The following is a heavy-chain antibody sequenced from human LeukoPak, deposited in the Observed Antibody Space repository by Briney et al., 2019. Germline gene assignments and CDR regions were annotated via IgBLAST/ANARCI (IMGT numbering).Heavy chain of an antibody. V-gene: IGHV3-66*01. CDR3: ARAYSHAFDP. CDR1: GFTVSSNY. CDR2: IYSGGST. Sequence: GGSLRLSCAASGFTVSSNYMSWVRQAPGKGLEWVSVIYSGGSTYYADSVKGRFTISRDNSKNTLYLQINSLRAEDTAVYYCARAYSHAFDPWGQGTLVTVSS. J-gene: IGHJ5*02. D-gene: IGHD2-21*01.